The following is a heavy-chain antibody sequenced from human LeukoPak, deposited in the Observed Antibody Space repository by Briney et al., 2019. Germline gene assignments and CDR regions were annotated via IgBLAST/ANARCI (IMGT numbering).Heavy chain of an antibody. D-gene: IGHD6-6*01. CDR3: ARSSYSSSSSV. CDR2: INSDGSEG. Sequence: GGSLRLSCAVSGFTFSGFWMSWSRQAPGKGLEWVASINSDGSEGYYADVVKGRFTISRDNAKNSLYLQINSLRAEDTAVYYCARSSYSSSSSVWGQGTLVTVSS. CDR1: GFTFSGFW. J-gene: IGHJ3*01. V-gene: IGHV3-7*03.